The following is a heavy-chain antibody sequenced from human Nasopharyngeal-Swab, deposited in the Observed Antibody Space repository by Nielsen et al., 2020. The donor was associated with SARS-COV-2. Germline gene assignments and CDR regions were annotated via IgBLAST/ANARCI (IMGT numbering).Heavy chain of an antibody. CDR3: ARDGSLSSPIDY. J-gene: IGHJ4*02. Sequence: GGSLRLSCAASGFTFSSYSMSWIRQVPGKGLEWVSYISSSSSYTNYADSVKGRFTISRDNAKNSLYLQMNSLRAEDTAVYYCARDGSLSSPIDYWGQGTLVTVSS. V-gene: IGHV3-11*05. D-gene: IGHD6-13*01. CDR1: GFTFSSYS. CDR2: ISSSSSYT.